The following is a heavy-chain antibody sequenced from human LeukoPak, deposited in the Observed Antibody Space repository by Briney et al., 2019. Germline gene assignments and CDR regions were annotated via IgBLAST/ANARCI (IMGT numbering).Heavy chain of an antibody. V-gene: IGHV3-33*08. CDR1: GFTFSNFG. CDR2: IYFDGTNK. Sequence: GRSQRLSCAASGFTFSNFGMHWVRQAPGKGLEWVAVIYFDGTNKFYADSVQGRFIISRDNSRNTLYLQMNSLRAEDTAVYYCARDAYCSTTTCDDRERRDYWGQGTLVTVSS. CDR3: ARDAYCSTTTCDDRERRDY. J-gene: IGHJ4*02. D-gene: IGHD2-2*01.